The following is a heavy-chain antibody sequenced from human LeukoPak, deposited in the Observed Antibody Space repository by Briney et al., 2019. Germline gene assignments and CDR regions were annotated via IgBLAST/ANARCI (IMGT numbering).Heavy chain of an antibody. CDR1: GFTVTNYY. CDR2: IYSGGDT. CDR3: TRDPDG. Sequence: GGSLRLSCAASGFTVTNYYMSWVRQAAGKGLEGVSVIYSGGDTFHADSVKGRFTLSRDNSKNILYLQMNSLRAEDTAVYYCTRDPDGWGQGTLVTVSS. J-gene: IGHJ4*02. V-gene: IGHV3-66*01.